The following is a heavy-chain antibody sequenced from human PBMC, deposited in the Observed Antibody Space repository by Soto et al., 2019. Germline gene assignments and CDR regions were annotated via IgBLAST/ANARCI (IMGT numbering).Heavy chain of an antibody. CDR1: SGSFSGYY. V-gene: IGHV4-34*01. Sequence: QVQLQQWGAGLLKPSETLSLTCAVYSGSFSGYYWTWIRQPPGKGLEWIGEINHSGITHYNPSLKSRVTISLDTSKNQFSLKLTSVTAADTAVYFCARGRDYYASGLSGFDPWGQGTLVTVSS. J-gene: IGHJ5*02. CDR3: ARGRDYYASGLSGFDP. D-gene: IGHD3-10*01. CDR2: INHSGIT.